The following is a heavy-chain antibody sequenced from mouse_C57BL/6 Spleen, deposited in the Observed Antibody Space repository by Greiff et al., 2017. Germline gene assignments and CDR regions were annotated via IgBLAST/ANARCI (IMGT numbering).Heavy chain of an antibody. J-gene: IGHJ2*01. V-gene: IGHV1-81*01. CDR1: GYTFTSYG. D-gene: IGHD3-1*01. CDR2: IYPRSGNT. CDR3: ARSGPRSQLGDY. Sequence: QVQLQQSGAELARPGASVKLSCKASGYTFTSYGISWVKQRTGQGLEWIGEIYPRSGNTYYNEKFKGKATLTADKSSSTAYMELRSLTSEDSAVYFCARSGPRSQLGDYWGQGTTLTVSS.